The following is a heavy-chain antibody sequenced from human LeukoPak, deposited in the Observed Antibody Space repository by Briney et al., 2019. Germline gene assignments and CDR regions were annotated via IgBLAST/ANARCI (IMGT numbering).Heavy chain of an antibody. CDR3: ARVRCSGGSCPYYYYYYYMDV. D-gene: IGHD2-15*01. J-gene: IGHJ6*03. V-gene: IGHV4-39*07. CDR2: IHYSGST. CDR1: GGTISSSSYY. Sequence: SETLSLTCTVSGGTISSSSYYWGWIRQPPGKGLEWIGSIHYSGSTYYNPSLQSRVTISIDTSKNQFSLKLRFVTAADTAVYYCARVRCSGGSCPYYYYYYYMDVWGKGTTVTVSS.